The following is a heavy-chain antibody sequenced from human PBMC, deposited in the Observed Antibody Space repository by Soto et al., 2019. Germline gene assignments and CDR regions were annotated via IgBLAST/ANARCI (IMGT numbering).Heavy chain of an antibody. J-gene: IGHJ4*02. CDR2: IFHSGST. V-gene: IGHV4-31*03. CDR3: ARGGDYDNYFDY. D-gene: IGHD2-21*02. Sequence: QVQLQESGPGLVKPTQTLSLTCTVSGGSISSGGYYWSWIRQHPGKGLEWIGYIFHSGSTYYNPSLRSRVTTSGDTSKNQFSLKLSSVTAADTAVYYCARGGDYDNYFDYWGQGTLVTVSS. CDR1: GGSISSGGYY.